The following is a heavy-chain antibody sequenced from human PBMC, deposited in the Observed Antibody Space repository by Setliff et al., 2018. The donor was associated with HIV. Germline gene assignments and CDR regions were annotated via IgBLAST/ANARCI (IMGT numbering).Heavy chain of an antibody. D-gene: IGHD6-13*01. V-gene: IGHV3-30*02. CDR1: GFSFSSYG. Sequence: GGSLRLSCAASGFSFSSYGMHWVRQAPGKGLEWVAFIRYDGSNEYYADSLKGRFTISRDNAKNSLYLQMNSLRAEDTAVYYCATGLIVAAAGVFDYWGQGTLVTVSS. J-gene: IGHJ4*02. CDR3: ATGLIVAAAGVFDY. CDR2: IRYDGSNE.